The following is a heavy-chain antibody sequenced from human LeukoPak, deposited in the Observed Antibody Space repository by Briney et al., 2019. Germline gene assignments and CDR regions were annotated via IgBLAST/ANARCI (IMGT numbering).Heavy chain of an antibody. J-gene: IGHJ4*02. CDR3: ARLPKTTSFDY. Sequence: PGGAVEPSSVPSWSIVNSNYTIWVSQAPGKRLEWVSVIYTGGTTDYADSVKGRFTISRDNSKNTLFLQMNSLRAEDTAVYYCARLPKTTSFDYWGQGTLVTVSS. CDR2: IYTGGTT. D-gene: IGHD4-11*01. CDR1: WSIVNSNY. V-gene: IGHV3-53*01.